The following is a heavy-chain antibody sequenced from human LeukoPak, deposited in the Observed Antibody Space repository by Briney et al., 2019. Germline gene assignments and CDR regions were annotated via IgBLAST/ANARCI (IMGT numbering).Heavy chain of an antibody. D-gene: IGHD3-16*02. V-gene: IGHV3-23*01. J-gene: IGHJ4*02. CDR1: GFTFSNYA. CDR2: IVSSGGNT. CDR3: ARDYRLSWFDY. Sequence: GGSLRLSCAGSGFTFSNYAMSWVRQAPGKGLEWVSSIVSSGGNTFYADSVKGRFTISRDNSKNTLYLQMNSLRAEDTAVYFCARDYRLSWFDYWAREPWSPSPQ.